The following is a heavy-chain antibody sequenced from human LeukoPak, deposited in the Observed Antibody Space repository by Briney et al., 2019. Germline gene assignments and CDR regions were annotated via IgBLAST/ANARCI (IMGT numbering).Heavy chain of an antibody. CDR3: ARDRPPNYYDSSGYFLT. CDR2: INPNSGGT. D-gene: IGHD3-22*01. CDR1: GDTFSSYA. Sequence: ASVKVSCKASGDTFSSYAISWVRQAPGQGLEWMGMINPNSGGTNYAQKFQGRVTMTRDTSISTAYMELSRLRSDDTAVYYCARDRPPNYYDSSGYFLTWGQGTLVTVSS. V-gene: IGHV1-2*02. J-gene: IGHJ5*02.